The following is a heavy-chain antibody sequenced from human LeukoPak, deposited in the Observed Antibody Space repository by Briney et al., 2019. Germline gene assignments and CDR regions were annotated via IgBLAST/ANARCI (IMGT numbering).Heavy chain of an antibody. D-gene: IGHD2-15*01. J-gene: IGHJ4*02. CDR3: AFRYCSGGSCYSDSYFDY. CDR2: IYHSGST. CDR1: GGSISSSNW. V-gene: IGHV4-4*02. Sequence: GSLRLSCAVSGGSISSSNWWSWVRQPPGKGLEWIGEIYHSGSTNYNPSLKSRVTISVDKSKNQFSLKLSSVTAADTAVYYCAFRYCSGGSCYSDSYFDYWGQGTLVTVSS.